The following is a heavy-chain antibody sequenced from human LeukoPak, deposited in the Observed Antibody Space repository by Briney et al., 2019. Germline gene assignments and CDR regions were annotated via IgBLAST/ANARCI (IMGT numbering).Heavy chain of an antibody. CDR2: IWYDGSVQ. V-gene: IGHV3-33*01. J-gene: IGHJ4*02. D-gene: IGHD6-13*01. Sequence: HPGRSLRLSCAASGFTFSSYAMHWVRQAPGKGLEWVAVIWYDGSVQYYADSVKGRFTISRDNSKNTLSLQMNSLRVEDTAVYYCARDQRLGQLVIDYWGQGTLVTVSS. CDR3: ARDQRLGQLVIDY. CDR1: GFTFSSYA.